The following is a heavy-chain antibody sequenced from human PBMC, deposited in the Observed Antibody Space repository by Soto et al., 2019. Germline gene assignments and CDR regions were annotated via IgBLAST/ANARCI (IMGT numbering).Heavy chain of an antibody. CDR2: ISGSGGST. CDR3: AKASRRGTLGSGSYFPLYYYYGMDV. D-gene: IGHD3-10*01. J-gene: IGHJ6*02. Sequence: GGSLRLSCAASGFTFSSYAMSWVRQAPGKGLEWVSAISGSGGSTYYADSVKGRFTISRDNSKNTLYLKMNSLRAEDTAVYYCAKASRRGTLGSGSYFPLYYYYGMDVWGQGTPVTVSS. CDR1: GFTFSSYA. V-gene: IGHV3-23*01.